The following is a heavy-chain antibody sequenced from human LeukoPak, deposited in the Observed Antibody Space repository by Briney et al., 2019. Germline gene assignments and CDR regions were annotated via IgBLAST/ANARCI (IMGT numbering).Heavy chain of an antibody. Sequence: GGCLRVSCAAAGCTFSSYAMHWVGQAPGKGLEWVAVISYDGSNKYYADSVKGRFTISRDNSKNTLYLQMNSLRAEDTAVYYCARAAGPGYCSSTSCYWDYYYYYYMDVWGKGTTVTVSS. D-gene: IGHD2-2*01. CDR2: ISYDGSNK. CDR3: ARAAGPGYCSSTSCYWDYYYYYYMDV. J-gene: IGHJ6*03. V-gene: IGHV3-30*01. CDR1: GCTFSSYA.